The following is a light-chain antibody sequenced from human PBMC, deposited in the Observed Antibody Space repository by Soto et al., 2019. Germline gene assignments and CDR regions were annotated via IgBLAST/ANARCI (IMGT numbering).Light chain of an antibody. CDR2: AAS. Sequence: DIQMTQSPSSLSASVGDRVTITCRASQSISSFLNWYQQKPGKAPKLLIYAASSLQSGVPSRFSGSGSGTDFTLTISSLQPEDFATYYCQQSSSTPPETFGQGTKLEIK. J-gene: IGKJ2*01. V-gene: IGKV1-39*01. CDR3: QQSSSTPPET. CDR1: QSISSF.